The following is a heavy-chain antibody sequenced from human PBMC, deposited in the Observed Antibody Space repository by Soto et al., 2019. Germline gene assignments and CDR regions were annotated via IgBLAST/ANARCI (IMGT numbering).Heavy chain of an antibody. J-gene: IGHJ4*02. D-gene: IGHD5-12*01. V-gene: IGHV3-33*01. Sequence: QVQLVESGGGVVQPGRSLRLSCAASGFTFSSYGMHWVRQAPGKGLEWVAVIWYDGSNKYYADSVKGRFTISRDNSKNTLYLQMTSLRAEDTAVYYCARDHGGSGYDDFGFDYWGQGTLVTVSS. CDR3: ARDHGGSGYDDFGFDY. CDR1: GFTFSSYG. CDR2: IWYDGSNK.